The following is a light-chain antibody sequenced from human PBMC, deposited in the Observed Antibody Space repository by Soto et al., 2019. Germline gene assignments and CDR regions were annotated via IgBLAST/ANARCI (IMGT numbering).Light chain of an antibody. V-gene: IGKV1-9*01. J-gene: IGKJ2*01. CDR2: AAS. CDR1: QGISNY. Sequence: IQLTQSPSSLSASVGDRVTITCRASQGISNYLAWYQQKPGKAPKLLIYAASTLQTGVPSRFSGSGSRTLFSLTIRSLQPEDFATYYCLQLNSYPRTFGQGTKVDIK. CDR3: LQLNSYPRT.